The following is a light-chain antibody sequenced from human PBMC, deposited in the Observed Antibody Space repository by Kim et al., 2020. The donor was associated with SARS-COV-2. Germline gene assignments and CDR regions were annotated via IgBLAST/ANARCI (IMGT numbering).Light chain of an antibody. V-gene: IGKV4-1*01. Sequence: ATINCKSSQSVLYSSNNKSYLAWYQQKPGQPPKLLIYWASTRESGVPDRFSDSGSGTDFTLTISSLQAEDVAVYYCQQYYSTPWTFGQGTKVDIK. CDR3: QQYYSTPWT. CDR2: WAS. J-gene: IGKJ1*01. CDR1: QSVLYSSNNKSY.